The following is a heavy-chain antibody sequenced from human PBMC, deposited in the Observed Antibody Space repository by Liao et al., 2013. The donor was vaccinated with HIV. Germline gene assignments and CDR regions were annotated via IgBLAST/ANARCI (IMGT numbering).Heavy chain of an antibody. CDR1: GGSISSSSYY. CDR3: ARNYYYMDF. Sequence: QLRLQESGPGLVKPSETLSLTCTVSGGSISSSSYYWGWIRQPPGKGLEWIGNIYYSGSTYYNPSLKSRVTISVDMSKSQFSLKLSSVTAADTAVYYCARNYYYMDFWGKGTTVTVSS. J-gene: IGHJ6*03. CDR2: IYYSGST. V-gene: IGHV4-39*07.